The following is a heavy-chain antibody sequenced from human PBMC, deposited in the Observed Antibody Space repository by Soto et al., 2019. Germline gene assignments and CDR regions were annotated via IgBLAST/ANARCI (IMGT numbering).Heavy chain of an antibody. Sequence: QVQLVQSGAEVKKPGASVKVSCKASGYTFTDFAMNWVRQAPGQTLEGMGWINPGNGNTKYSPKFQGRVTITRDTSASTAYMELSSLRSEDTAVYYCARDLGGAGIRLDWFDPWGQGTLVTVSS. CDR2: INPGNGNT. V-gene: IGHV1-3*01. J-gene: IGHJ5*02. CDR1: GYTFTDFA. CDR3: ARDLGGAGIRLDWFDP. D-gene: IGHD3-3*01.